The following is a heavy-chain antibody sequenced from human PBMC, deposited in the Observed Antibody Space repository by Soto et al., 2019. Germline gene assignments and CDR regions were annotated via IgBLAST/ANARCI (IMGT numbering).Heavy chain of an antibody. CDR3: ARGDSNSWSDY. CDR1: GFTFRSYA. J-gene: IGHJ4*02. Sequence: QVQLVESGGGVVQPGRSLRLSCAASGFTFRSYAMDWVRQAPGKGLEWVAVISYDGTNKYYADSVKGRFTISRDNSKNTLSLQMNSLIAEDTAVYYCARGDSNSWSDYWGQGTLVTVSS. V-gene: IGHV3-30*01. CDR2: ISYDGTNK. D-gene: IGHD6-13*01.